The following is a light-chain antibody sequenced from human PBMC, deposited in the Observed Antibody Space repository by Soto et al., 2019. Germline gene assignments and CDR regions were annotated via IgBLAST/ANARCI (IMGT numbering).Light chain of an antibody. CDR3: QQYGSSPLT. CDR2: DAS. Sequence: EIVLTQSPATLSLSPGERATLSCGASQSVSSSYLAWYQQKPGQAPRLLIYDASSRATGIPDRFSGSGSGTDFTLTISRLEPEDFAVYYCQQYGSSPLTFAGGTKVEIK. J-gene: IGKJ4*01. CDR1: QSVSSSY. V-gene: IGKV3D-20*01.